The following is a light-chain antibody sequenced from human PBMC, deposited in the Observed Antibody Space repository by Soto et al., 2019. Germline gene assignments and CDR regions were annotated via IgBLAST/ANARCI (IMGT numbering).Light chain of an antibody. Sequence: EIVLTQSPGTLSLSPGGRATLSCRASQSVSSNYLAWYQQKLGQAPRLLIFAASSRATGIPDRFSGSGSGTDFTLTISRLEPEDFAVYYCQQYGNSPITFGQGTRLETK. CDR3: QQYGNSPIT. CDR1: QSVSSNY. V-gene: IGKV3-20*01. J-gene: IGKJ5*01. CDR2: AAS.